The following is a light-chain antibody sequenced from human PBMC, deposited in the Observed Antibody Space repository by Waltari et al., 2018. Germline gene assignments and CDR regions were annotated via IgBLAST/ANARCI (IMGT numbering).Light chain of an antibody. CDR3: QHYNNYPVA. Sequence: DIQMTQSPSTLSASVGDRVTITCRASQSISIWLAWYQQKPGKAPKLLISMAFSLESGVPSRFSGSGSGTEFTLTISNLQPDDFATYYCQHYNNYPVAFGQGTKLEI. V-gene: IGKV1-5*03. J-gene: IGKJ2*01. CDR2: MAF. CDR1: QSISIW.